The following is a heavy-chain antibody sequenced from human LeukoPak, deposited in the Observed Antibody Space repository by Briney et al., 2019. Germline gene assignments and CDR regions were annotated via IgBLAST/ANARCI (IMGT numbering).Heavy chain of an antibody. D-gene: IGHD3-3*01. CDR1: GGSISSYY. Sequence: PSETLSLTCTVSGGSISSYYWSWIRQPPGKGLEWIGYIYYSGSTNYNPSLKSRVTISVDTSKNQFSLKLSSVTAADTAVYYCARPLLRPNAFDIWGQGTMVTVSS. J-gene: IGHJ3*02. V-gene: IGHV4-59*01. CDR3: ARPLLRPNAFDI. CDR2: IYYSGST.